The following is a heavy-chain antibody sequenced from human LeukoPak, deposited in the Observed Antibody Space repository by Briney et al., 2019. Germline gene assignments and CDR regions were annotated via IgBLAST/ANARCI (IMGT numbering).Heavy chain of an antibody. V-gene: IGHV3-7*01. D-gene: IGHD3-22*01. CDR3: ARDRSGYDSSGYYYEGSDY. CDR2: IKQDGSEK. CDR1: GFTFSSYG. J-gene: IGHJ4*02. Sequence: PGGSLRLSCAASGFTFSSYGMHWVRQAPGKGLEWVANIKQDGSEKYYVDSVKGRFTISRDNAKNSLYLQMNSLRAEDTAVYYCARDRSGYDSSGYYYEGSDYWGQGTLVTVSS.